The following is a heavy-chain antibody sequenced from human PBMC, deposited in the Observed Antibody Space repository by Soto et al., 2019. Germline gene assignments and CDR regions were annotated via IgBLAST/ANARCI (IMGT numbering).Heavy chain of an antibody. Sequence: PSETLSLTCTVSGSSISSSSYYWGWIRQPPGKGLEWIGSIYYSGSTYYNPSLKSRVTISVDTSKNQFSLKLSSVTAADTAVYYCAKKGGSHWGQGTLVTVSS. V-gene: IGHV4-39*01. J-gene: IGHJ4*02. CDR1: GSSISSSSYY. CDR3: AKKGGSH. D-gene: IGHD3-16*01. CDR2: IYYSGST.